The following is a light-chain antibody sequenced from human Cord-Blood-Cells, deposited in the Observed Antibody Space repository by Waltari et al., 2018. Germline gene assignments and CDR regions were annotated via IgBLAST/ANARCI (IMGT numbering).Light chain of an antibody. Sequence: DIQMTQSPSSLSASVGDRVTITCRASQSMSSYLNWYQQKPGKAPKLLIYAASSLQSGAPSRFSGSGSGTDFTLTISSLQPEDFATYYCQQSYSTPPEFTFGPGTKVDIK. CDR3: QQSYSTPPEFT. CDR2: AAS. CDR1: QSMSSY. J-gene: IGKJ3*01. V-gene: IGKV1-39*01.